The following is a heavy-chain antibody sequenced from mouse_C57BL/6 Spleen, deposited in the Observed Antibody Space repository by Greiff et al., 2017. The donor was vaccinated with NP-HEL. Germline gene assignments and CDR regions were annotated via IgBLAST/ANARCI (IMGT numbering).Heavy chain of an antibody. CDR1: GFTFSSYA. D-gene: IGHD2-1*01. CDR2: ISSGGEYI. V-gene: IGHV5-9-1*02. Sequence: EVKLVESGEGLVKPGGSLKLSCAASGFTFSSYAMSWVRQTPEKRLEWVAYISSGGEYIYYADTVKGRFTISRDNARNTLDLQMSSLKSEDTAMYYCTRGDGNYEYFDVWGTGTTVTVAS. CDR3: TRGDGNYEYFDV. J-gene: IGHJ1*03.